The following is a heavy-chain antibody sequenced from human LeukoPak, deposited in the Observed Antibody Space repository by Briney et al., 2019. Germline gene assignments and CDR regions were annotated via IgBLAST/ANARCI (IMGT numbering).Heavy chain of an antibody. CDR2: INPNSGGT. V-gene: IGHV1-2*02. J-gene: IGHJ4*02. Sequence: ASVKVSCKASGYTFTDYCMHWVRQAPGQGLEWMGWINPNSGGTKYAQKFQGRVTMTRDTSINTAYMELTRLTYDDTAVYYCAGLPRYNWNEPLDYWGRGTLVTVSS. D-gene: IGHD1-20*01. CDR3: AGLPRYNWNEPLDY. CDR1: GYTFTDYC.